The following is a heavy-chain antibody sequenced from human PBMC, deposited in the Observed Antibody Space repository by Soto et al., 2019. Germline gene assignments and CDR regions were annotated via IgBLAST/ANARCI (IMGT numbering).Heavy chain of an antibody. J-gene: IGHJ4*02. D-gene: IGHD3-9*01. CDR3: ARDGDDILTGYYIGFDY. CDR1: GYTFTSYA. Sequence: RASVKVSCKASGYTFTSYAMHWVLQAPGQRLEWMGWINAGNGNTKYSQKFQGRVTITRDTSASTAYMELSSLRSEDTAVYYCARDGDDILTGYYIGFDYWGQGTLVTVSS. V-gene: IGHV1-3*01. CDR2: INAGNGNT.